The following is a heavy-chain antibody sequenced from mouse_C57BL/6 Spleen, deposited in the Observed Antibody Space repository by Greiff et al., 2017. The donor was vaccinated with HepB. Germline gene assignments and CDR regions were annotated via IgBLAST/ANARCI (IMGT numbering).Heavy chain of an antibody. J-gene: IGHJ2*02. CDR3: ASYYGSSYGLDY. Sequence: QVQLQQSGPELVKPGASVKLSCKASGYTFTGYDMNWVRQRPGQGLEWIACIYTRDGSTKYTDTFKGRATLTVDTASSTAYMELHSLTSEDSAVYFCASYYGSSYGLDYWGQGTSLTVSS. CDR1: GYTFTGYD. CDR2: IYTRDGST. D-gene: IGHD1-1*01. V-gene: IGHV1-85*01.